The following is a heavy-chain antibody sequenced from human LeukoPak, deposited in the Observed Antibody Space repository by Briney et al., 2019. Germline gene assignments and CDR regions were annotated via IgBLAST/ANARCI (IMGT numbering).Heavy chain of an antibody. V-gene: IGHV1-69*13. CDR3: ARVWLYYGDSKNWFDP. CDR2: IIPIFGTA. J-gene: IGHJ5*02. D-gene: IGHD3-10*01. CDR1: GGTFSIYA. Sequence: VASVKVSCKASGGTFSIYAISWVRQAPGQGLEWMGGIIPIFGTANYAQKFQGRVTITADESTSTAYMELSSLRSEDTAVYYCARVWLYYGDSKNWFDPWGQGTLVTVSS.